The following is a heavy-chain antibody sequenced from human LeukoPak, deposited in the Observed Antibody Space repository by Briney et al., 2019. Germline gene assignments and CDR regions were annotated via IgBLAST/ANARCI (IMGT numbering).Heavy chain of an antibody. Sequence: TGRSLRLSCAASGLTFSSYGMHWVRQAPGKGLEWVAVISYDGSNKYYADSVKGRFTISRDNAKNTLYLQMNSLRAEDTGVYYCARANHPTYYDSSGYYQDYWGQGTLVTVSS. J-gene: IGHJ4*02. CDR1: GLTFSSYG. D-gene: IGHD3-22*01. CDR3: ARANHPTYYDSSGYYQDY. V-gene: IGHV3-30*03. CDR2: ISYDGSNK.